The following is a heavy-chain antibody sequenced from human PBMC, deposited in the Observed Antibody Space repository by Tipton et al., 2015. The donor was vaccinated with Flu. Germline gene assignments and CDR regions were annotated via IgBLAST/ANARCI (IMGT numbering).Heavy chain of an antibody. Sequence: LRLSCAVSGDSISSDYHWGWIRQFPGKGLEWIGTVSRSGSTIYSPSLKSRVTISIDRSKNQFSLNLKSVTAADMAVYYCARRDYSNYVSEPKNWFDPWGQGTLVTVSS. D-gene: IGHD4-11*01. V-gene: IGHV4-38-2*01. CDR3: ARRDYSNYVSEPKNWFDP. CDR2: VSRSGST. CDR1: GDSISSDYH. J-gene: IGHJ5*02.